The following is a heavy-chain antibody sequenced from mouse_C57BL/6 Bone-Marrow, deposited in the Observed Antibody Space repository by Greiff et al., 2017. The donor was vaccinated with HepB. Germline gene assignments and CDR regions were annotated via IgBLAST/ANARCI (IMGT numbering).Heavy chain of an antibody. Sequence: LVESGAELARPGASVKLSCKASGYTFTSYGISWVKQRTGQGLEWIGEIYPRSGNTYYNEKFKGKATLTADKSSSTAYMELRSLTSEDSAVYFCATNYYGSSYEGFAYWGQGTLVTVSA. CDR1: GYTFTSYG. V-gene: IGHV1-81*01. CDR2: IYPRSGNT. D-gene: IGHD1-1*01. J-gene: IGHJ3*01. CDR3: ATNYYGSSYEGFAY.